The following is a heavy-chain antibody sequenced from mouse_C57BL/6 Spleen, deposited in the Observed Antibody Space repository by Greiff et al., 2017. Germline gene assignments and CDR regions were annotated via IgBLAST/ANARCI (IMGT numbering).Heavy chain of an antibody. D-gene: IGHD2-4*01. CDR1: GYTFTSCG. Sequence: VQLQQSGAELARPGASVTLSCKASGYTFTSCGISWVKQQTGQSLEWIGEIYPRSGNTYYNEKFKGKATLTADKSSSTAYMELRSLTSEDSAVYFCAPFYYDYDGFAYWGQGTLVTVSA. V-gene: IGHV1-81*01. CDR2: IYPRSGNT. CDR3: APFYYDYDGFAY. J-gene: IGHJ3*01.